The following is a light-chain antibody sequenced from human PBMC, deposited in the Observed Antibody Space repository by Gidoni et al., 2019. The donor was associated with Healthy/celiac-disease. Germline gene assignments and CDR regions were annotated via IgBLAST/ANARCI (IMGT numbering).Light chain of an antibody. Sequence: IVLTQSPGTLSFAPGERATLSCRASRSVSSSYLAWYQQKPGQAPRLLIYGASSRATGIPDRFSGSGSGTDFTLTISRLEPEDFAVYYCQQYGSSPSTFGQGTRLEIK. CDR2: GAS. CDR3: QQYGSSPST. CDR1: RSVSSSY. J-gene: IGKJ5*01. V-gene: IGKV3-20*01.